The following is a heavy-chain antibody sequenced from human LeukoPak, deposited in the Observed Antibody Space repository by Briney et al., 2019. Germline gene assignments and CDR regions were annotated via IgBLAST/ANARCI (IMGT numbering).Heavy chain of an antibody. J-gene: IGHJ4*02. V-gene: IGHV1-18*01. Sequence: GASVKVSCKASGGTFSSYAISWVRQAPGQGLEWMGWISAYNGNTNYAQKLQGRVTMTTDTSTSTAYMELRSLRSDDTAVYYCARSHGGLFDYWGQGTLVTVSS. CDR3: ARSHGGLFDY. CDR2: ISAYNGNT. CDR1: GGTFSSYA.